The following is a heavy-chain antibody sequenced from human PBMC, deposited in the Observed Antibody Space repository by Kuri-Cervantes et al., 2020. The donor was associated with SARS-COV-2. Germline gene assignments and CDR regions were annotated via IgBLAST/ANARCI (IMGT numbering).Heavy chain of an antibody. CDR1: GFSLTTSGMC. CDR2: IDWDDDK. V-gene: IGHV2-70*11. CDR3: VRSTYDFWSGSGGIALNDY. J-gene: IGHJ4*02. Sequence: SGPTLVKPTQTLTLTCTFSGFSLTTSGMCVAWIRQPPGKALEWLARIDWDDDKYYKTSLKTRLTISKDTSKNQVVLTMTNMDPVDTATYYCVRSTYDFWSGSGGIALNDYWGQGTLVTVSS. D-gene: IGHD3-3*01.